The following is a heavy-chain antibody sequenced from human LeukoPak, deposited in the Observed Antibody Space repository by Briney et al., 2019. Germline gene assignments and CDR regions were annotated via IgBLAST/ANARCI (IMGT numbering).Heavy chain of an antibody. CDR2: IYYSGST. Sequence: PSETLSPTCTVSGGSIGSYYWSWIRQPPGKGLEWIGYIYYSGSTNYNPSLKSRVTISVDTSKNQFSLKLSSVTAADTAVYYCARSPYCSGGSCYLSPPFFDYWGQGTLVTVSS. CDR1: GGSIGSYY. V-gene: IGHV4-59*01. CDR3: ARSPYCSGGSCYLSPPFFDY. D-gene: IGHD2-15*01. J-gene: IGHJ4*02.